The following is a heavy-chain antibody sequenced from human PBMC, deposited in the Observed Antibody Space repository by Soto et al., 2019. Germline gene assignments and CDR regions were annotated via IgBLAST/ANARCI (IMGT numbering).Heavy chain of an antibody. CDR2: ISSSSSYI. D-gene: IGHD6-13*01. CDR1: GFTFSSYS. V-gene: IGHV3-21*01. Sequence: GGSLRLSCAASGFTFSSYSINWVRQAPGKGLEWVSSISSSSSYIYYADSVKGRFTISRDNAKNSLYLQMNSLRAEDTAVYYCARGGRYSSSWFFDYWGQGTLVTVSS. CDR3: ARGGRYSSSWFFDY. J-gene: IGHJ4*02.